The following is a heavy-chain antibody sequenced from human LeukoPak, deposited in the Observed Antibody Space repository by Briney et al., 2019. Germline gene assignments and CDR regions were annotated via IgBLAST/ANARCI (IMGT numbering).Heavy chain of an antibody. CDR3: VRRMVGAIRPFDY. CDR2: MYYSGST. J-gene: IGHJ4*02. V-gene: IGHV4-30-4*01. D-gene: IGHD1-26*01. CDR1: GGSISSGDYY. Sequence: SETLSLTCTVSGGSISSGDYYWSWIRQPPGKGLEWIGYMYYSGSTYYNPSLKSRVTISVDTSKNQFSLKLSSVTAADTAVYYCVRRMVGAIRPFDYWGQGTLVTVSS.